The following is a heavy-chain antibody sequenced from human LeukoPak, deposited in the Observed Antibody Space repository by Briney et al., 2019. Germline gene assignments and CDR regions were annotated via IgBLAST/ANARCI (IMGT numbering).Heavy chain of an antibody. J-gene: IGHJ4*02. D-gene: IGHD3-9*01. CDR1: GGSISTGDYS. CDR3: ARAGYTRYFDY. CDR2: IYHSGTT. V-gene: IGHV4-30-2*06. Sequence: KPSETLSLTCAVSGGSISTGDYSWSWIRQSPGKGLEWIGYIYHSGTTYYNPSLKSRVTISVDRSKNQFSLKLSSVTAADTAVYYCARAGYTRYFDYWGQGTLVTVSS.